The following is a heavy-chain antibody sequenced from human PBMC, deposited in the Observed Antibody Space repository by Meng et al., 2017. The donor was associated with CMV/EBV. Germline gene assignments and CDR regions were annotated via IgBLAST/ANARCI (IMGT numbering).Heavy chain of an antibody. V-gene: IGHV3-48*01. Sequence: GESLKISCAASGFTFSSYSMNWVRRAPGKGLEWVSYISSSSSTIYYADSVKGRFTISRDKAKNSLYLQMNSLRAEDTAVYYCARVTMGIRLGDTSGLDYWGQGTLVTVSS. CDR2: ISSSSSTI. CDR3: ARVTMGIRLGDTSGLDY. D-gene: IGHD3-16*01. CDR1: GFTFSSYS. J-gene: IGHJ4*02.